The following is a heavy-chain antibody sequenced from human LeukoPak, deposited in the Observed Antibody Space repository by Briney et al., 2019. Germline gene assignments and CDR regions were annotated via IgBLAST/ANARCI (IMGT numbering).Heavy chain of an antibody. CDR1: GYTFTSYG. Sequence: GASVKVSCKASGYTFTSYGISWVRQAPGQGLEWMGWISAYNGNTNYAQKLQGRVTMTTDTSTSTAYMELRSLRSDDTAVYYCARVTGHSSSSASGYYFDYWGQGTLVTVSS. V-gene: IGHV1-18*01. CDR3: ARVTGHSSSSASGYYFDY. J-gene: IGHJ4*02. D-gene: IGHD6-6*01. CDR2: ISAYNGNT.